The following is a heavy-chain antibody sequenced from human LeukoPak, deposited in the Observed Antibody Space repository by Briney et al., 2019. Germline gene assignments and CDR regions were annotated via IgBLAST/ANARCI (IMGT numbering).Heavy chain of an antibody. CDR3: AHSGDTIAALDFDY. V-gene: IGHV2-5*01. CDR1: GFSLSTSGVG. Sequence: SGPTLVKPTQTVTLTCTFSGFSLSTSGVGVGWIRQPPGKALEWLALIYWNDDKRYSPSLKSRLTITKDTSKNQVVLTMTNMDPVDTATYYCAHSGDTIAALDFDYWGQGTLVTVSS. J-gene: IGHJ4*02. D-gene: IGHD6-6*01. CDR2: IYWNDDK.